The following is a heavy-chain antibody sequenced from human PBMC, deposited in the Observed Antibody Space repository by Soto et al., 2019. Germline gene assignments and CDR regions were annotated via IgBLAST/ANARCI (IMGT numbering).Heavy chain of an antibody. CDR2: IKSKADGGTK. V-gene: IGHV3-15*01. CDR1: GFTFTKAW. Sequence: GGSLRLSCAVSGFTFTKAWMTWVRQAPGKGLEWVGRIKSKADGGTKDYAAPVQGRFSISRDDSKSLLFLEMNSLKTEDTATYCCLLNYYETGGSYPYYFDLWGQGTLVTVSS. CDR3: LLNYYETGGSYPYYFDL. D-gene: IGHD3-22*01. J-gene: IGHJ4*02.